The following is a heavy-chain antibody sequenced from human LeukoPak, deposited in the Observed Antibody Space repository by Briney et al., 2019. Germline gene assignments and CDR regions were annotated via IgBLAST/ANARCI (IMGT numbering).Heavy chain of an antibody. V-gene: IGHV4-59*05. CDR2: IYYSGST. J-gene: IGHJ3*02. D-gene: IGHD3-22*01. CDR3: ARQMLPITMIVVVDAFDI. Sequence: SETLSLTCTVSGGSISSYYWSWIRQPPGKGLEWIGSIYYSGSTYYNPSLKSRVTISVDTSKNQFSLKLSSVTAADTAVYYCARQMLPITMIVVVDAFDIWGQGTMVTVSS. CDR1: GGSISSYY.